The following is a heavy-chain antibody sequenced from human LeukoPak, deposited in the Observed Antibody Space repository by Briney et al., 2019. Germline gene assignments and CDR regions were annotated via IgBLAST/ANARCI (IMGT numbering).Heavy chain of an antibody. V-gene: IGHV3-23*01. D-gene: IGHD6-25*01. Sequence: GGSLRLSCAASGFTFSSYEMNWVRQAPGKGLEWVSSVISSGGGTYYADSVKGRFTISRDNSKSTLYLQMNSLRAEDTAIYYCAKRAAYYFDYWGQGTLVTVSS. CDR2: VISSGGGT. J-gene: IGHJ4*02. CDR1: GFTFSSYE. CDR3: AKRAAYYFDY.